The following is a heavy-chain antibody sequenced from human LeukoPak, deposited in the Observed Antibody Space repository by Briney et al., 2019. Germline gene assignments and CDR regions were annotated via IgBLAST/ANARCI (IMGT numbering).Heavy chain of an antibody. Sequence: SETLPLTCTVSGGSISSHYWSWIRQPPGKGLEWIGYIYYSGSTNYNPSLKSRVTISVDTSKNQFSLKLSSVTAADTAVYYCARYYYDSSGYYIDGHFDYWGQGTLVTVSS. CDR3: ARYYYDSSGYYIDGHFDY. CDR1: GGSISSHY. D-gene: IGHD3-22*01. V-gene: IGHV4-59*11. J-gene: IGHJ4*02. CDR2: IYYSGST.